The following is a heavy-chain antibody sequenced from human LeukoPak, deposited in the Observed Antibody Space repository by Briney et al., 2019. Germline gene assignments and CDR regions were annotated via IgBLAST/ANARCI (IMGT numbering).Heavy chain of an antibody. CDR1: GCRFTSYW. Sequence: GAALLISCRGSGCRFTSYWIGWVRRLPATGLEWMGIIYPGDSGTSYSPSFQRQVTISADKSISTAYLQWSSLKASDTAMYYCARHLSTILDAFEMWGERTMVTVSS. V-gene: IGHV5-51*01. CDR2: IYPGDSGT. CDR3: ARHLSTILDAFEM. J-gene: IGHJ3*02. D-gene: IGHD5/OR15-5a*01.